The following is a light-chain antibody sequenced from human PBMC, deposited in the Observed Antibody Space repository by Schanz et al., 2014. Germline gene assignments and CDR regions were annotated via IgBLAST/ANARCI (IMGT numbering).Light chain of an antibody. CDR1: SSDVGGYKY. Sequence: QSALTQPRSVSGSPGQSVTISCTGTSSDVGGYKYVSWYQQHPDKAPKLMIYDVSKRPSEVPDRCSGSKSGNTASLTIPGLQAEDEAEYYCQSYDSSLSEWVFGGGTKLTV. CDR3: QSYDSSLSEWV. CDR2: DVS. J-gene: IGLJ3*02. V-gene: IGLV2-11*01.